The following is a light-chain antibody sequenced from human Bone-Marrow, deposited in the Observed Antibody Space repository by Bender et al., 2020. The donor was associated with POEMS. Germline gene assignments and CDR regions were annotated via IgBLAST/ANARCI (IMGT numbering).Light chain of an antibody. CDR3: CSYGRSTILV. J-gene: IGLJ2*01. CDR1: TSDV. Sequence: QSALTQPASVSGSPGQSITISCTGITSDVSWYQHHPGKAPKLLIYEVSQRPSEVSDRFSGSKSGNMASLTISGLQAEDEADYYCCSYGRSTILVFGGGTKVTV. CDR2: EVS. V-gene: IGLV2-23*02.